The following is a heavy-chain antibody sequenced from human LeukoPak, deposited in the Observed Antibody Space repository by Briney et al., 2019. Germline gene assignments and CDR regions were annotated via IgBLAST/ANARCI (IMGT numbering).Heavy chain of an antibody. J-gene: IGHJ1*01. CDR1: GGSFSGYY. Sequence: SETLSLTCAVYGGSFSGYYWSWNRQPPGKGLEWIGEINHSGSTNYNPSLKSRVTISVDTSKNQFSLKLSSVTAADTAVYYCARGQIVAATPSAEYFQHWGQGTLVTVSS. V-gene: IGHV4-34*01. CDR3: ARGQIVAATPSAEYFQH. CDR2: INHSGST. D-gene: IGHD2-15*01.